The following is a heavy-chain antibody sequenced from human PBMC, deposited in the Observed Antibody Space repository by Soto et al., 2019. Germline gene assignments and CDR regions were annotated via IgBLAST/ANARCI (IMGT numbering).Heavy chain of an antibody. CDR3: ARDQSGWPYYFDY. J-gene: IGHJ4*02. CDR2: IKQDGSEK. D-gene: IGHD6-19*01. V-gene: IGHV3-7*03. Sequence: LRLSCAASGFTFGSYWMSWVRQAPGKGLEWVANIKQDGSEKYYVDSVKGRFTISRDNAKKSLYLQINSLRAEDPAVYYCARDQSGWPYYFDYWGQGTLVTVSS. CDR1: GFTFGSYW.